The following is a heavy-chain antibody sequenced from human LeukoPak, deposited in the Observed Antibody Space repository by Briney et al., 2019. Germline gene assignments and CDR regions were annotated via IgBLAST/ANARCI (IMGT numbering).Heavy chain of an antibody. J-gene: IGHJ5*02. CDR2: ISGSGGST. V-gene: IGHV3-23*01. CDR1: GFTFSSYA. CDR3: AKEGARIQLWPRFDP. Sequence: GGSLRLSCAASGFTFSSYAMSWVRQAPGKGLEWVSAISGSGGSTYYADSVKGRFTIPRDNSKNTLYLQMNSLRAEDTAVYYCAKEGARIQLWPRFDPWGQGTLVTVSS. D-gene: IGHD5-18*01.